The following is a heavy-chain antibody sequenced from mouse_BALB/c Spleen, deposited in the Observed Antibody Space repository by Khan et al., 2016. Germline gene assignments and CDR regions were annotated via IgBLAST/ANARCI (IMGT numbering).Heavy chain of an antibody. CDR1: GYTFTSYT. D-gene: IGHD2-14*01. V-gene: IGHV1-4*01. Sequence: QTQLVQSGAELARPGASVKMSCKASGYTFTSYTIHWIKLRPGQGLAWIGYINPNNGYTNYNQKFKDKATLTADESSTTVYMQLSSLTSDDSAVYNWVRDGAYYRNDGWFAYWGQGTLVTVSA. CDR2: INPNNGYT. J-gene: IGHJ3*01. CDR3: VRDGAYYRNDGWFAY.